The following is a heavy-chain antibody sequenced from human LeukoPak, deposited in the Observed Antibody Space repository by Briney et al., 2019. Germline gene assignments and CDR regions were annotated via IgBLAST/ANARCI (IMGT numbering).Heavy chain of an antibody. V-gene: IGHV4-39*01. CDR3: ARRDGYSPNRKSEYFQH. Sequence: SETLSLTCTVSGGSLSSSSYYWGWIRQPPGRWLEWLGSIYYSGSTYYNPSLKSRVTISVDMSKNQFSLKLSSVTAADTAVYYCARRDGYSPNRKSEYFQHWGQGTLVTVSS. CDR1: GGSLSSSSYY. D-gene: IGHD5-24*01. CDR2: IYYSGST. J-gene: IGHJ1*01.